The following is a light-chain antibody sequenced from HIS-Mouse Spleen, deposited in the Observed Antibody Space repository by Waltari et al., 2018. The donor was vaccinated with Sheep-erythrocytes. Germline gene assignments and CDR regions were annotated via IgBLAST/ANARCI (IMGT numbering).Light chain of an antibody. CDR2: ECS. Sequence: QSALTQPASVSGSPGQSITISCTGTSRDVGSYNLVPWYQQHPGKAPKLMIYECSKRPSGVSNRFSGSKSGNTASLTISGLQAEDEADYYCCSYAGSSTPWVFGGGTKLTVL. V-gene: IGLV2-23*01. J-gene: IGLJ3*02. CDR1: SRDVGSYNL. CDR3: CSYAGSSTPWV.